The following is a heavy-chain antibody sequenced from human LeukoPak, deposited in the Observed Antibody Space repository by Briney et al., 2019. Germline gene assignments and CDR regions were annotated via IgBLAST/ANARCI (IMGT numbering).Heavy chain of an antibody. CDR1: GYTYTGYY. J-gene: IGHJ4*02. V-gene: IGHV1-2*02. Sequence: ASVKVSCKASGYTYTGYYMHWVRQAPGQGLEWMGWIYLNNGGTNYAQKFQGRVTMTRDTSISTAYMELSSLRSEDTAVYYCARAYCGGDCYSNVEYYFDYWGQGTVVTVSS. CDR2: IYLNNGGT. D-gene: IGHD2-21*02. CDR3: ARAYCGGDCYSNVEYYFDY.